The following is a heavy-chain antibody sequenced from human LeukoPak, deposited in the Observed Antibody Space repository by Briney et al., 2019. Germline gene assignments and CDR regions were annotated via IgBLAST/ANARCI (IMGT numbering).Heavy chain of an antibody. Sequence: ASVKVSCKASGYSFTTFYIYWVRQAPGQGLEWMGRIDPNGGSTSYAQKFRGRVTMTRDTSTSTVYMELSSLRSDDTAIYYCARGFSYGCDYWGQGTLVTVSS. CDR1: GYSFTTFY. CDR2: IDPNGGST. V-gene: IGHV1-46*01. J-gene: IGHJ4*02. CDR3: ARGFSYGCDY. D-gene: IGHD5-18*01.